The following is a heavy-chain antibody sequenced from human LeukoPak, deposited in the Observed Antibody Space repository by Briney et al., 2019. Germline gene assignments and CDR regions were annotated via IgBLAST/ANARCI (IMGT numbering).Heavy chain of an antibody. D-gene: IGHD3-10*01. CDR3: ARGRYYYGSGSSGNWFDP. V-gene: IGHV4-34*01. CDR1: GGSFSGYY. J-gene: IGHJ5*02. Sequence: PSETLSLTCAVYGGSFSGYYWSWIRQPPGKGLEWIGEINHSGSTNYNPSLKSRVTISVDTSKNQFSLKLSSVTAADTAVYYCARGRYYYGSGSSGNWFDPWGQGTLVTVSS. CDR2: INHSGST.